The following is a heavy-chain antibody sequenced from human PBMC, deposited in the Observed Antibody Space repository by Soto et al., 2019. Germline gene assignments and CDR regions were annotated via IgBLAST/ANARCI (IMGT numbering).Heavy chain of an antibody. J-gene: IGHJ4*02. CDR1: GFTFSSYW. D-gene: IGHD5-12*01. CDR3: ARDPVRGDGYALDY. CDR2: IKTDGSKT. Sequence: WGSLRLSCAASGFTFSSYWMTWVRQSPGKGLEWVANIKTDGSKTNYVDSVKGRFIISRDNAKNSLYLQVNSLRAEDSAVYYCARDPVRGDGYALDYWGQGALVTVSS. V-gene: IGHV3-7*01.